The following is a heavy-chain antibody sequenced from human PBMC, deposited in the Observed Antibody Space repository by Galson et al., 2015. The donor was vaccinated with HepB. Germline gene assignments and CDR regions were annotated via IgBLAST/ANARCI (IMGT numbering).Heavy chain of an antibody. CDR2: ISYDGSNK. D-gene: IGHD1-7*01. J-gene: IGHJ4*02. V-gene: IGHV3-30*03. Sequence: SLRLSCAASGFTFSNYGMHWVRQAPGKGLEWVAVISYDGSNKYYADSVKGRFTISRDNSKTTLYLQMNSLKTEDTAVYYCTTWNWNYEDYWGQGTLVTVSS. CDR3: TTWNWNYEDY. CDR1: GFTFSNYG.